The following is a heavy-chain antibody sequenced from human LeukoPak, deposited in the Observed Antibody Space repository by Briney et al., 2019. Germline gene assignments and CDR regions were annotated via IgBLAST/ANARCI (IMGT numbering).Heavy chain of an antibody. CDR1: GFSFSDYE. J-gene: IGHJ3*01. D-gene: IGHD3-16*01. Sequence: GGSLRLSCTTSGFSFSDYEMIWVRQAPGKGLEWVSCISSSGRTIYYADSLKGRFTISRDNAKNTLYLQMNSLRAEDTAVYYCARDFLHLGGWGQGTLVTVSS. CDR3: ARDFLHLGG. CDR2: ISSSGRTI. V-gene: IGHV3-48*03.